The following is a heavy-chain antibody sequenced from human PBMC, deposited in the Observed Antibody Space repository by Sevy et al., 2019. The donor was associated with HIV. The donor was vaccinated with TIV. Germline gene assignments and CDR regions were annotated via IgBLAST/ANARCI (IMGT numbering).Heavy chain of an antibody. CDR2: ISGSGGST. J-gene: IGHJ5*02. CDR1: GFTFSSYA. CDR3: AKVFGIAAAGTWWFDP. Sequence: GGSLRLSCVASGFTFSSYAMSWVRQAPGKGLEWVSAISGSGGSTYYADSVKGRFTISRDNSKNTLYLQMNSLRAEDTAVYYCAKVFGIAAAGTWWFDPWGQGTLVTVSS. V-gene: IGHV3-23*01. D-gene: IGHD6-13*01.